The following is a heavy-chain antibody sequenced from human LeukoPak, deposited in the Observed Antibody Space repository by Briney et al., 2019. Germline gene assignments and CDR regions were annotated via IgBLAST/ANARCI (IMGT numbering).Heavy chain of an antibody. Sequence: ASVKVSCKASGYTFTSYDINWVRQATGQGVEWMGWMNPNSGNTGYAQKFQGRVTMTRNTSISTAYMELSSLRSEDTAVYYCARAAITMIVVVKRYYYYYMDVWGKGTTVTVSS. D-gene: IGHD3-22*01. CDR1: GYTFTSYD. J-gene: IGHJ6*03. CDR2: MNPNSGNT. CDR3: ARAAITMIVVVKRYYYYYMDV. V-gene: IGHV1-8*01.